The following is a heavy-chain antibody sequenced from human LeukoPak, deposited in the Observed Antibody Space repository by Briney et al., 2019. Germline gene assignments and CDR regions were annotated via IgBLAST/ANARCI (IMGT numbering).Heavy chain of an antibody. CDR1: GYTFTGYY. Sequence: GASVKVSCKASGYTFTGYYMHWVRQAPGQGLEWMGWINPNSGGTNYAQKFQGRVTMTRDTSISTAYMELSRLRSDDTAVYYCARVTAYYGSGTKADYWGQGTLVTVSS. V-gene: IGHV1-2*02. D-gene: IGHD3-10*01. CDR3: ARVTAYYGSGTKADY. J-gene: IGHJ4*02. CDR2: INPNSGGT.